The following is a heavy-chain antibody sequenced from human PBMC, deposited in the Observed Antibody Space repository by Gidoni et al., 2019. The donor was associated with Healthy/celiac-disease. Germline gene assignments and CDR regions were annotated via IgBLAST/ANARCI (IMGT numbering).Heavy chain of an antibody. CDR2: IKSKTDGGTT. D-gene: IGHD6-19*01. CDR1: GFTFSNDW. J-gene: IGHJ4*02. Sequence: EVQLVESGGGLVKPGGSLRLSCAASGFTFSNDWMSWVRQAPGKGLEWVGRIKSKTDGGTTDYAAPVKGRFTISRDDSKNTLYLQMNSLKTEDTAVYYCTTVRWLVRYFDYWGQGTLVTVSS. CDR3: TTVRWLVRYFDY. V-gene: IGHV3-15*01.